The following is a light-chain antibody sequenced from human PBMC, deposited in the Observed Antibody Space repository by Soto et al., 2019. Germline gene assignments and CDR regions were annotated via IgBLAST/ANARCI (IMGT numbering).Light chain of an antibody. J-gene: IGKJ2*01. CDR2: KAS. V-gene: IGKV1-5*03. CDR1: QTISSW. Sequence: IQLTQSPSSLSASVGDRVTITCRASQTISSWLAWYQQKPGKAPKLLIYKASTLKSGVPSRFSGSGSGTEFTLTISSLQPDDFATYYCQQYNSSLGQGTKVDIK. CDR3: QQYNSS.